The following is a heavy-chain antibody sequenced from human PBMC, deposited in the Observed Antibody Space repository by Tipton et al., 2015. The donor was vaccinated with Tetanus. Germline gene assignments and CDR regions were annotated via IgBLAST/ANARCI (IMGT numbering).Heavy chain of an antibody. CDR2: IYHTGST. D-gene: IGHD5-24*01. CDR1: GGLLSTGGYS. CDR3: ARGITDGYNRRLDY. V-gene: IGHV4-30-2*01. J-gene: IGHJ4*02. Sequence: TLSLTCAVSGGLLSTGGYSWGWIRQPPGQGLEWIGYIYHTGSTYYNPSLRGRVTISTVGSKNHVSLRLTSVTAADTGVYYCARGITDGYNRRLDYWGQGLRVAVS.